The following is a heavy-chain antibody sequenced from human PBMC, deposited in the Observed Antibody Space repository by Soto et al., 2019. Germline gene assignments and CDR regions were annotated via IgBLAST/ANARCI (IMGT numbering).Heavy chain of an antibody. CDR3: ARRGRGSSWYADAFDI. Sequence: QLQLQESGPGLVKPSETLSLTCTVSGGSISSSSYYWGWIRQPPGKGLEWIGSIYYSGSTYYNPSRKTPVTLTGDTSKRHFSLKLSYVTAADTAVYYCARRGRGSSWYADAFDIWGQGTMVTVSS. D-gene: IGHD6-13*01. CDR2: IYYSGST. CDR1: GGSISSSSYY. V-gene: IGHV4-39*02. J-gene: IGHJ3*02.